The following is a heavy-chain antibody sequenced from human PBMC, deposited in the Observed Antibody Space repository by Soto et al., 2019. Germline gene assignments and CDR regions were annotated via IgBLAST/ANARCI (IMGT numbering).Heavy chain of an antibody. CDR3: ARDLGIAAAGTWYFDL. V-gene: IGHV3-21*01. CDR1: GFTFSSYS. Sequence: EVQLVESGGGLVKPGGSLRLSCAASGFTFSSYSMNWVRQAPGKGLEWVSSISSSSSYIYYADSVKGRFTISRDNAKNSLYLQMNSLRAEDTAVYYCARDLGIAAAGTWYFDLWCRGTLVTVSS. J-gene: IGHJ2*01. CDR2: ISSSSSYI. D-gene: IGHD6-13*01.